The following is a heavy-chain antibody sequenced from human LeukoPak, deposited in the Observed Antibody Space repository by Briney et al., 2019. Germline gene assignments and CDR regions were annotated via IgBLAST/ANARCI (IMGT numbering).Heavy chain of an antibody. J-gene: IGHJ4*02. Sequence: ASVTVSCKASGYTFTGYYMHWVRQAPGQGLEWMGWINPNSGGTNYAQKFQGRVTMTRDTSISTAYMELSRLRSDDTAVYYCALYCSGGSCYQPPDYWGQGTLVTVSS. D-gene: IGHD2-15*01. CDR1: GYTFTGYY. V-gene: IGHV1-2*02. CDR2: INPNSGGT. CDR3: ALYCSGGSCYQPPDY.